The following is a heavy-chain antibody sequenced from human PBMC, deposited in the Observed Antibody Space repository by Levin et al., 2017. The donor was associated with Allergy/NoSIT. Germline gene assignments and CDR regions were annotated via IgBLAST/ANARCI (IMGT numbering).Heavy chain of an antibody. Sequence: GESLKISCKASGYTFTGYYMHWVRQAPGQGLEWMGWINPNSGGTNYAQKFQGRVTMTRDTSISTAYMELSRLRSDDTAVYYCARDSYDILTGYPLAFDIWGQGTMVTVSS. CDR3: ARDSYDILTGYPLAFDI. J-gene: IGHJ3*02. CDR2: INPNSGGT. V-gene: IGHV1-2*02. CDR1: GYTFTGYY. D-gene: IGHD3-9*01.